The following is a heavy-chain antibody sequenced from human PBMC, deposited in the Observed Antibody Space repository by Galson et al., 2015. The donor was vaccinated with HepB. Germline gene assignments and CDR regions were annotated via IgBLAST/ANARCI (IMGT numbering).Heavy chain of an antibody. V-gene: IGHV5-51*01. D-gene: IGHD6-13*01. J-gene: IGHJ6*02. CDR3: ARHVIAAAGTAYYYYGMDV. Sequence: QSGAEVKKPGESLKISCKGSGSSFTSYWIGWVRQMPGKGLEWMGIIYPGDSDTRYSPSFQGQVTISADKSISTAYLQWSSLKASDTAMYYCARHVIAAAGTAYYYYGMDVWGQGTTVTVSS. CDR2: IYPGDSDT. CDR1: GSSFTSYW.